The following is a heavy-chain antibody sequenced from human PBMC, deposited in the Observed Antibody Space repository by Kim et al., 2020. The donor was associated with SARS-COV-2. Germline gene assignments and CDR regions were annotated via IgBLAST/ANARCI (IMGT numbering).Heavy chain of an antibody. Sequence: YIYYADSVKGQLTTSRRKAKNSLCLQMTSLRAEDTAVYYCARLDAFDIWGQGTMVTVSS. CDR2: YI. V-gene: IGHV3-21*01. CDR3: ARLDAFDI. J-gene: IGHJ3*02.